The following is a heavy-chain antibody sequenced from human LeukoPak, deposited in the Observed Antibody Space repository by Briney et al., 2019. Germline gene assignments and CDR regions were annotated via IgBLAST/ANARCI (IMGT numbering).Heavy chain of an antibody. CDR3: AREGRYCSGGSCYNLIDY. CDR2: IYYSGRT. Sequence: SETLSLTCTVSGGSISSGDYYWSWIRQPPGKGLEWIGYIYYSGRTYYNPSLKSRGNISVDPSKNQFSLKLRSVTAADTAVYYCAREGRYCSGGSCYNLIDYWGQGTLVTVSS. J-gene: IGHJ4*02. V-gene: IGHV4-30-4*01. CDR1: GGSISSGDYY. D-gene: IGHD2-15*01.